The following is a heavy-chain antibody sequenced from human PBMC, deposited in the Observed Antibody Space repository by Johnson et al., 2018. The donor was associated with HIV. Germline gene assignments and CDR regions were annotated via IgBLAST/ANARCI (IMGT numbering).Heavy chain of an antibody. D-gene: IGHD6-19*01. V-gene: IGHV3-30-3*01. CDR2: ISYDGSNK. CDR3: ARYGVAGTSGDI. J-gene: IGHJ3*02. Sequence: QVQLVESGGGSLQSGGSLRLSCAASGFNFSSHWMHWVRQAPGKGLEWVAVISYDGSNKYYADSVKGRFTISRDNSKNTLYLQMNSLRAEDTAVYYCARYGVAGTSGDIWGQGTMVTVSS. CDR1: GFNFSSHW.